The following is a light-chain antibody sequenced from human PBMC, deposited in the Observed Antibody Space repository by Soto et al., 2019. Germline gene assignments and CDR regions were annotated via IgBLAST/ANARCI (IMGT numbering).Light chain of an antibody. CDR2: AAS. Sequence: DIQMTQSPSSLSASVGDRVTITCRASQSISSYLNWYQQKPGKAPKLLIYAASSLQSGVPSRFSGSGSGKDFTLTISSLPHEVVANYCCQQNYSPTRTFGQGTKLEIK. J-gene: IGKJ2*01. CDR3: QQNYSPTRT. CDR1: QSISSY. V-gene: IGKV1-39*01.